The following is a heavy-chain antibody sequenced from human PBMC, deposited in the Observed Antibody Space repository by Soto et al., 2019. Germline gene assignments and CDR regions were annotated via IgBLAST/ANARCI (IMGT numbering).Heavy chain of an antibody. D-gene: IGHD6-25*01. Sequence: SETLSLTCSVSCGSISSVGHYWTWIRQQPGKGLEWIGYIYYSGSTDYNPSLKSRVTISVDRSKNQFSLNLSSVTAADTAIYYCARESGGYDSSARYGLDVWGQGTTVTVSS. CDR1: CGSISSVGHY. V-gene: IGHV4-31*03. CDR3: ARESGGYDSSARYGLDV. J-gene: IGHJ6*02. CDR2: IYYSGST.